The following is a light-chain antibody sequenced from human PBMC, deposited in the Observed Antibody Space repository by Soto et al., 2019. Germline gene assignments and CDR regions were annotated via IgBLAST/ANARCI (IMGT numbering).Light chain of an antibody. CDR3: CSYAGV. CDR2: DVS. V-gene: IGLV2-11*01. J-gene: IGLJ2*01. Sequence: QSALTQPRSVSGSPGQSVTISCTGTSSDVGGYNYVSWYQQHPGKAPKLMIYDVSKRPAWVPDRFSGSKSGNTASLTISGLQAEDEADYYCCSYAGVFGGGTKLTGL. CDR1: SSDVGGYNY.